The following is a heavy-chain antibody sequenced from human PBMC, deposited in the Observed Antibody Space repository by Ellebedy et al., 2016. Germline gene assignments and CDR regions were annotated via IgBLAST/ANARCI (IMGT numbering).Heavy chain of an antibody. CDR3: ANRGVVISTPPDY. Sequence: GGSLRLXXAASGFTFSSYAMSWVRQAPGKGLEWVSAISGSGGSTYYADSVKGRFTISRDNSKNTLYLQMNSLRAEDTAVYYCANRGVVISTPPDYWGQGTLVTVSS. V-gene: IGHV3-23*01. D-gene: IGHD3-3*01. CDR2: ISGSGGST. CDR1: GFTFSSYA. J-gene: IGHJ4*02.